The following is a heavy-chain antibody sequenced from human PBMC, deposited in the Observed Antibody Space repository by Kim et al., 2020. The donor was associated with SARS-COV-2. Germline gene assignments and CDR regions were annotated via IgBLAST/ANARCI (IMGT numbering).Heavy chain of an antibody. CDR1: GFTFSSYA. J-gene: IGHJ4*02. Sequence: GGSLRLSCAASGFTFSSYAMSWVRQASGKGLEWVSDISGSGGSTYYADSVKGRFTISRDNSKNTLFLQMNSLRAEDTAVYYCAKCAVTYSSSPFDSWGQGTLVTVSS. D-gene: IGHD6-6*01. V-gene: IGHV3-23*01. CDR2: ISGSGGST. CDR3: AKCAVTYSSSPFDS.